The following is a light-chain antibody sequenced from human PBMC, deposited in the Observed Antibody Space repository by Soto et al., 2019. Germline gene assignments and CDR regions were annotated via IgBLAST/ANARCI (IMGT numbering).Light chain of an antibody. CDR3: AAWDDSLNGQV. J-gene: IGLJ3*02. CDR1: SYNIGSNT. Sequence: QSVLTQPPSASGTPGQRVTISCSGSSYNIGSNTVNWYQQLPGTAPKLLIYSNNQRPSGVPDRFSGSKSGTSASLAISGLQSEDEADYYCAAWDDSLNGQVFGGGPKLTVL. CDR2: SNN. V-gene: IGLV1-44*01.